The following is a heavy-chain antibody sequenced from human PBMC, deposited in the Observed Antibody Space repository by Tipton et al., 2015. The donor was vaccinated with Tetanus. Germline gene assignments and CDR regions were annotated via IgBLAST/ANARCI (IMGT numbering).Heavy chain of an antibody. CDR1: GFRFSSDW. D-gene: IGHD2-8*01. CDR3: ARFLLVSGMDG. CDR2: ITRDGSEK. Sequence: SLRLSCADTGFRFSSDWMGWVRQAAGKGLEWVAHITRDGSEKACADAVQGRFSISRDSAKNSLSPQMNSLRAEDTAVYYCARFLLVSGMDGWGQGSTDTVSS. V-gene: IGHV3-7*03. J-gene: IGHJ6*02.